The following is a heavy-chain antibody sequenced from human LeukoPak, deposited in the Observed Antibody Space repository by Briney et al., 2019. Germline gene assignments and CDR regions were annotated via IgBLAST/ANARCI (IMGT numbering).Heavy chain of an antibody. Sequence: SETLSLTCAVYGGSFSGYYWGWIRQPPGKGLEWIGEINHSGSTNYNPSLKSRVTISVDTSKNQFSLKLSSVTAADTAVYYCARGRGVVVPAAILDGGDYWGQGTLVTVSS. CDR2: INHSGST. J-gene: IGHJ4*02. CDR1: GGSFSGYY. CDR3: ARGRGVVVPAAILDGGDY. V-gene: IGHV4-34*01. D-gene: IGHD2-2*01.